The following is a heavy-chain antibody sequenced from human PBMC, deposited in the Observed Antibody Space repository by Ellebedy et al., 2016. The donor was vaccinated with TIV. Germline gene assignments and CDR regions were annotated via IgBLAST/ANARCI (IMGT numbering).Heavy chain of an antibody. CDR3: SRGSCSSIPCYSSVAWFDP. CDR1: GFSFSNYA. CDR2: ITRNGGTT. J-gene: IGHJ5*02. D-gene: IGHD2-2*01. V-gene: IGHV3-64*02. Sequence: GGSLRLSCAASGFSFSNYAMNWVRQAPGKGLEYVSAITRNGGTTYYADSVKGRFTISSDNSKSTLYLQMDSLRADDTAVYYCSRGSCSSIPCYSSVAWFDPWGQGTLVTVSS.